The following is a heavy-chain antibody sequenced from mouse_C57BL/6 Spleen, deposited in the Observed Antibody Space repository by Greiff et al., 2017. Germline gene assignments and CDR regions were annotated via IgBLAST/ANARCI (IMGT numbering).Heavy chain of an antibody. CDR2: ISDGGSYT. D-gene: IGHD2-5*01. V-gene: IGHV5-4*01. CDR1: GFTFSSYA. J-gene: IGHJ2*01. Sequence: DVQLVESGGGLVKPGGSLKLSCAASGFTFSSYAMSWVRQTPEKRLEWVATISDGGSYTYYPDNVKGRFTISRDNAKNNLYLQMSHLKSEDTAMYYCARESNYTRYFDYWGQGTTLTVSS. CDR3: ARESNYTRYFDY.